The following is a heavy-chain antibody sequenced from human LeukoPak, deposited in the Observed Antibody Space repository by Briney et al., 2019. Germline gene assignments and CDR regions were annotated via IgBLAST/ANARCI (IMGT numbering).Heavy chain of an antibody. CDR3: ARGGDYYDSSGYFDFDY. CDR2: ISAYNGNT. J-gene: IGHJ4*02. CDR1: GYTFTSYG. D-gene: IGHD3-22*01. V-gene: IGHV1-18*01. Sequence: WASVKVSCKASGYTFTSYGISWVRQAPGQGLEWMGWISAYNGNTNYAQKLQGRVTMTTDTSTSTAYMELRSLRSDDTAVYYCARGGDYYDSSGYFDFDYWGQGTLVTVSS.